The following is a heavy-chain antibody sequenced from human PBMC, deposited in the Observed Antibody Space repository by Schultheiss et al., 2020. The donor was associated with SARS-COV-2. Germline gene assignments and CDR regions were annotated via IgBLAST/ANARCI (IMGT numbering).Heavy chain of an antibody. D-gene: IGHD6-19*01. Sequence: GESLKISCAASGFTFSSYGMHWVRQAPGKGLEWVAVIWYDGSNKYYADSVKGRFTISRDNSKNTLDLQMNSLRADDTAVYYCAKGAGTSARGWYHDYWGQGTLVTV. CDR2: IWYDGSNK. J-gene: IGHJ4*02. V-gene: IGHV3-30*02. CDR3: AKGAGTSARGWYHDY. CDR1: GFTFSSYG.